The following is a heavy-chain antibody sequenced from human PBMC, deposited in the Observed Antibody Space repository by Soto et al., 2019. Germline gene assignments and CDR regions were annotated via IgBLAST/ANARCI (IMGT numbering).Heavy chain of an antibody. V-gene: IGHV3-23*01. CDR2: ISGSGGGT. Sequence: EMQLLDSGGGLVQPGGSLRLYCLASGFPFSSYAMSWVRQTPGKGLEWVSGISGSGGGTYYADSVKGRVTISRDNSNNTLSLQMHILRVEDTAVYFCAKGGYYSLFDIWGQGTMVTVSA. J-gene: IGHJ3*02. CDR3: AKGGYYSLFDI. CDR1: GFPFSSYA. D-gene: IGHD3-16*01.